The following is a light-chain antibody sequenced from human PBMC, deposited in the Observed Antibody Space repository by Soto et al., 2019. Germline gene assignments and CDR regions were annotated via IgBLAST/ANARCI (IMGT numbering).Light chain of an antibody. CDR2: GAS. V-gene: IGKV3-20*01. J-gene: IGKJ2*01. CDR1: QSVSSSY. Sequence: EIVLTQSPGTLSLSPGERATLSCRASQSVSSSYLAWYQQKPGQAPRLLIYGASSRATGIPDRFSGSGSGTDFTLTISRLEPEDFEVYYCQQYGSSPLYTFGQGTKLDIK. CDR3: QQYGSSPLYT.